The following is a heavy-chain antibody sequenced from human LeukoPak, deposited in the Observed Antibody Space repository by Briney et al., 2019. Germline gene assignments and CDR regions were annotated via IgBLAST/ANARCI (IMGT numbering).Heavy chain of an antibody. D-gene: IGHD4-17*01. CDR1: GFTFTSSA. CDR2: IVVGSGNT. J-gene: IGHJ4*02. V-gene: IGHV1-58*01. Sequence: GTSVKVSCKASGFTFTSSAVQWVRQARGQRLEWIGWIVVGSGNTNYAQKFQERVTITRDMSTSTAYMELSSLRSEDTAVYYCAADLRYGDNDYFDYWGQGTLVTVSS. CDR3: AADLRYGDNDYFDY.